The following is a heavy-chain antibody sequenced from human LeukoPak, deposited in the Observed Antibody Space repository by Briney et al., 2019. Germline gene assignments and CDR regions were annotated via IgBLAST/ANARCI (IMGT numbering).Heavy chain of an antibody. D-gene: IGHD2-21*01. CDR2: IKSKTDGGTT. V-gene: IGHV3-15*01. J-gene: IGHJ3*02. Sequence: GGSLRLSCAASGFTFSSAWMSWVRQAPGKGLEWVGRIKSKTDGGTTDYAAPVKGRFTISRDDSKNTLYLQMNGLKTEDTAVYYCTTTVVIAPSDAFDIWGQGTMVTVSS. CDR1: GFTFSSAW. CDR3: TTTVVIAPSDAFDI.